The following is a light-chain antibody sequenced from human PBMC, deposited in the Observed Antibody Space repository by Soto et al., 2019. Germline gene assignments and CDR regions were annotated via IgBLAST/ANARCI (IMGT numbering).Light chain of an antibody. V-gene: IGKV1-5*01. J-gene: IGKJ1*01. Sequence: DIQMTQSASTLSASVGDRVTITCRASQSISSWLAWYQQKPGKAPKLLIYDASSLESGVPSRFSGSGSGTEFTLTISSLQPDDFATYYCQQYNSYSGTFGQGTKVDIK. CDR2: DAS. CDR3: QQYNSYSGT. CDR1: QSISSW.